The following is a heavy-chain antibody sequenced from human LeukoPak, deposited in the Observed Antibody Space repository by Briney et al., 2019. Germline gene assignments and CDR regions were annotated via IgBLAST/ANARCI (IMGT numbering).Heavy chain of an antibody. J-gene: IGHJ4*02. CDR1: GFTFSSYG. V-gene: IGHV3-30*18. D-gene: IGHD3-22*01. Sequence: PGGSLRLSCAASGFTFSSYGMHWVRQAPGKGLEWVAVISYDGSNKYYADSVKGRFTISRDNSKNTLYLQMNSLRAEDTAVYYRAKPYYYDSSGYYPYDYWGQGTLVTVSS. CDR3: AKPYYYDSSGYYPYDY. CDR2: ISYDGSNK.